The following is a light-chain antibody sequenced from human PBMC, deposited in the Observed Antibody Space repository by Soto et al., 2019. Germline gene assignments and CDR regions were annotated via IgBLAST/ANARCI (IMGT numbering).Light chain of an antibody. V-gene: IGKV3-11*01. CDR3: QQRTDGPPIT. J-gene: IGKJ5*01. CDR1: QSVSTC. CDR2: DAS. Sequence: EIVLTQSPATLSLSPGERATLSCRASQSVSTCLAWYQQKPGQAPRLLIYDASNRATGIPARFSDSGSGTDCTLATSSLESEDVAVYYCQQRTDGPPITFGQGTRLEIK.